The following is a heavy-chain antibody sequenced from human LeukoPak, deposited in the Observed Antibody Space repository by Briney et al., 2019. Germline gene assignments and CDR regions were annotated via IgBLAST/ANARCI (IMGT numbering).Heavy chain of an antibody. V-gene: IGHV3-30*04. CDR3: ARAKYSSSWFDP. Sequence: GGSLRLSCAASGFTFSSYAMHWVRQAPGKGLEGVAVISYDGSNKYYADSVKGRFTISRDNSKNTLYLQMNSLRAEDTAVYYCARAKYSSSWFDPWGQGTLVTVSS. CDR2: ISYDGSNK. CDR1: GFTFSSYA. D-gene: IGHD6-13*01. J-gene: IGHJ5*02.